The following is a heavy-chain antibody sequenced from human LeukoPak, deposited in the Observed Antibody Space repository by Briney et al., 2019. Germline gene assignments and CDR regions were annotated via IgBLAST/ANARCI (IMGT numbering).Heavy chain of an antibody. CDR1: GFTFRSYT. CDR2: INRDGSTT. V-gene: IGHV3-74*01. CDR3: ARDKDWILFDY. Sequence: PGGSLRLSCAASGFTFRSYTMNWVRQAPGKGLEWVSRINRDGSTTSYADSVKGRFTISRDNAKNTLYLQMNSLRAEDTAVYYCARDKDWILFDYWGQGTLVTVSS. D-gene: IGHD3/OR15-3a*01. J-gene: IGHJ4*02.